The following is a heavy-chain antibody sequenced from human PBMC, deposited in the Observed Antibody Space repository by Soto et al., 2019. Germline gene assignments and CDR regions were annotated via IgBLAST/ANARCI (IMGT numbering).Heavy chain of an antibody. D-gene: IGHD2-21*02. V-gene: IGHV3-30*04. J-gene: IGHJ4*02. Sequence: QVQFVESGGGVVQPGKSLRLSCAPSGFTFSSYAMHWVRQAPGKGLEWVTVISFDGKNKYYSDSVRGRFTISRDDSKNTLYLQMNSLRAEDTAVYYCAREIMSPYCGSYCYPYFDYWGQGTLVTVSS. CDR3: AREIMSPYCGSYCYPYFDY. CDR1: GFTFSSYA. CDR2: ISFDGKNK.